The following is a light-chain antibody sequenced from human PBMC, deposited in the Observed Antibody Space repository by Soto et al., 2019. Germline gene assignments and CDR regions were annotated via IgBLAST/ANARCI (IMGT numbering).Light chain of an antibody. Sequence: VMTQSPGTLSVSPGERATLSCRASQSVDTNLAWYQQKPGQAPRLLISGASTRATGVSARFSGSGSGTEFTLTICGLQSEDFAVYYSQQYQYWAPRTFGQGTKVEIK. CDR1: QSVDTN. CDR2: GAS. J-gene: IGKJ1*01. V-gene: IGKV3-15*01. CDR3: QQYQYWAPRT.